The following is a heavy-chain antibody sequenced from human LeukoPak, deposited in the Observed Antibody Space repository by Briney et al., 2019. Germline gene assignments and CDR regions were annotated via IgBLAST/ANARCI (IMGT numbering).Heavy chain of an antibody. V-gene: IGHV1-46*01. D-gene: IGHD6-19*01. Sequence: ASVKVSCKASGYTFSSYYMHWVRQAPGQGLEWMGIINPSGGSTSYAQKFQGRVTMTRDMSTSTVYMDLRSLRSDDTAVFYCARVAPHRRLTSGWYYFDYWGQGTLVTVSS. CDR2: INPSGGST. J-gene: IGHJ4*02. CDR1: GYTFSSYY. CDR3: ARVAPHRRLTSGWYYFDY.